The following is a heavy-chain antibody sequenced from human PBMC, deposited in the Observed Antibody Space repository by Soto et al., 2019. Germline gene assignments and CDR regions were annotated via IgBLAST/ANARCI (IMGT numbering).Heavy chain of an antibody. Sequence: GGSLRLSCAASGFTFSSYWMSWVRQAPGKGLEWAANIKQDGSEKYYVDSVKGRFTISRDSAKNSLFLQMNSPRAEDTAVYYCARAGVEPASKLFGYWGQGTLVSVSS. V-gene: IGHV3-7*01. D-gene: IGHD2-8*01. CDR1: GFTFSSYW. J-gene: IGHJ4*02. CDR3: ARAGVEPASKLFGY. CDR2: IKQDGSEK.